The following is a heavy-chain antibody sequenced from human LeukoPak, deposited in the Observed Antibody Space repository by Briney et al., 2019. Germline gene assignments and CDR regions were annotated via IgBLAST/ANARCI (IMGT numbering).Heavy chain of an antibody. V-gene: IGHV4-34*01. D-gene: IGHD6-13*01. J-gene: IGHJ4*02. Sequence: SETLSLTCAVYGGSFSGYYWSWIRQPPGKGLEWIGEINRSGSTNYNPSLKSRVTISVDTSKNQFSLKLSSVTAADTAVYYCARPMGIAAAGSFDYWGQGTLVTVSS. CDR3: ARPMGIAAAGSFDY. CDR1: GGSFSGYY. CDR2: INRSGST.